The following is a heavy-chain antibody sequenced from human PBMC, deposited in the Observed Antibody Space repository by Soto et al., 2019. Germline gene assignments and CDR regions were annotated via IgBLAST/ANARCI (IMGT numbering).Heavy chain of an antibody. D-gene: IGHD2-21*02. CDR2: VYHTGDT. J-gene: IGHJ5*02. Sequence: QVQLQESGPRLVKPSGSLSLTCGVSGGTVASSHWWSWVRQSPGGGLEWIGNVYHTGDTNLHPSLPSRVNMSVDKSNNQFSLRLNALTAADTAVYFCAREIVTAGGNNYFDPWGPGTLVTVSS. V-gene: IGHV4-4*02. CDR3: AREIVTAGGNNYFDP. CDR1: GGTVASSHW.